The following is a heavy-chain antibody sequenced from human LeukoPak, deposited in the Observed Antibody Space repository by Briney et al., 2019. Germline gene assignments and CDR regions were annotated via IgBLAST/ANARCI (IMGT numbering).Heavy chain of an antibody. J-gene: IGHJ5*02. Sequence: PGGSLRLSCAASGFTFSSYEMNWVRQAPGKGLEWVSSISSSSSYIYYADSVKGRFTISRDNAKNSLYLQMNSLRAEDTAVYYCARRGPGSGRDNWFDPWGQGTLVTVSS. CDR2: ISSSSSYI. CDR3: ARRGPGSGRDNWFDP. D-gene: IGHD6-19*01. CDR1: GFTFSSYE. V-gene: IGHV3-21*01.